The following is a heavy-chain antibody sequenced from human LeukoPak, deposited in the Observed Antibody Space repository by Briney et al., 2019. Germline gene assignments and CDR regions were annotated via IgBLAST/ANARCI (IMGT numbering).Heavy chain of an antibody. CDR3: ARGPDGYCSSASCQHYFDY. CDR1: AESFSGYS. CDR2: INRSGST. J-gene: IGHJ4*02. D-gene: IGHD2-2*03. V-gene: IGHV4-34*01. Sequence: PSETLSLTCAVYAESFSGYSYIWIRQPPGKGLDWIGKINRSGSTNHNPSLKSRVTISINTSKNQFSLKLSSVTAADTAVYYCARGPDGYCSSASCQHYFDYWGQGTLVTVSS.